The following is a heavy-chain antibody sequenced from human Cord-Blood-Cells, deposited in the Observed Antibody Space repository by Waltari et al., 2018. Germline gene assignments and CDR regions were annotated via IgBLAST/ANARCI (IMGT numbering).Heavy chain of an antibody. D-gene: IGHD3-22*01. V-gene: IGHV1-2*02. Sequence: QVQLVQSGAEVKKPGASVKVSCKASGYTFTGYYMHWVRQAPGQGLEWMGWNNPRSGGTNHAQKFQGRVNMNRDTSISTVYMELSRLRSDDTAVYYCARYYYNSSGYYARYFDLGGRGTRVTVSS. J-gene: IGHJ2*01. CDR1: GYTFTGYY. CDR2: NNPRSGGT. CDR3: ARYYYNSSGYYARYFDL.